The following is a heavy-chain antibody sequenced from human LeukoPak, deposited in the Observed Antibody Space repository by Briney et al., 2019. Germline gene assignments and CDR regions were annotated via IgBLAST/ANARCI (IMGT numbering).Heavy chain of an antibody. CDR1: GGSISSYY. V-gene: IGHV4-59*01. J-gene: IGHJ6*03. Sequence: SETLSLTCTLSGGSISSYYWRWLRQPPGKGLEWIGYIYYSGSTNYNPSLKSRVTISVDTSKNQFSLKLSSMTAADTAVYYCARGLRYSSPYYYYYMDVWGKGTTVTVSS. CDR3: ARGLRYSSPYYYYYMDV. D-gene: IGHD6-13*01. CDR2: IYYSGST.